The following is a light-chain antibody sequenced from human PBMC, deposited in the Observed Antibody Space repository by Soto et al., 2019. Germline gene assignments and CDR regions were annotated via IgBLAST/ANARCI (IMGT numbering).Light chain of an antibody. CDR2: GNI. V-gene: IGLV1-40*01. CDR3: QSYDSSLSGYV. Sequence: QSVLTQPPSVSGAPGQRVTISCTGSSANIGAGYVVHWYQQLPGTAPKLLIYGNINRPSGVPDRFSGSKSDTSASLAITGLQAEDEADYYCQSYDSSLSGYVFGIGTKLTVL. J-gene: IGLJ1*01. CDR1: SANIGAGYV.